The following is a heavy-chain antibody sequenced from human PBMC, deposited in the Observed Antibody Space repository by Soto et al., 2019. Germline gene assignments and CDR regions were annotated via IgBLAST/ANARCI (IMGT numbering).Heavy chain of an antibody. D-gene: IGHD3-3*01. Sequence: GSGPTLVNPTQTLTLTCTFSGFSLSTSGVGVGWIRQPPGKALEWLALIYWDDDKRYSPSLKRRLTIIKDTSKDQVVLTMTNMDPVDTATYYFARIHTYYDFWSGSPLYYFDYWGQGTLVTVSS. V-gene: IGHV2-5*02. CDR2: IYWDDDK. J-gene: IGHJ4*02. CDR1: GFSLSTSGVG. CDR3: ARIHTYYDFWSGSPLYYFDY.